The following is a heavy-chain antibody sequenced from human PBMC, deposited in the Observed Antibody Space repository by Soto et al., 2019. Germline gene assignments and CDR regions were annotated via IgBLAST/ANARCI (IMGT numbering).Heavy chain of an antibody. CDR1: GFTFTRYS. J-gene: IGHJ5*02. D-gene: IGHD4-17*01. V-gene: IGHV3-21*01. Sequence: GGSLRLSCAASGFTFTRYSMNWVRQAPGKGLEWVSSISSTTNYIYYADSMKGRFTVSRDNAKNSVYLDMNSLSAEDTAVYYCARGQRALITYGPFDPWGQGTLVTVSS. CDR2: ISSTTNYI. CDR3: ARGQRALITYGPFDP.